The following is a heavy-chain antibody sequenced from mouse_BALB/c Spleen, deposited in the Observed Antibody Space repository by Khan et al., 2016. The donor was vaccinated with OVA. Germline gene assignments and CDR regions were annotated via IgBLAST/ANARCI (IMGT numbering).Heavy chain of an antibody. D-gene: IGHD1-1*01. CDR2: ISYSGGT. J-gene: IGHJ2*01. CDR1: GYSITSGYA. CDR3: ARGNYYGYYFDY. Sequence: EVQLQESGPGLVKPSQSLSLTCTVTGYSITSGYAWNWIRQFPGNKLEWMGYISYSGGTGYNPSFKSRISITRDTSKNQFFLQLNSMTTEDTATYYCARGNYYGYYFDYWGQGTPLTVSS. V-gene: IGHV3-2*02.